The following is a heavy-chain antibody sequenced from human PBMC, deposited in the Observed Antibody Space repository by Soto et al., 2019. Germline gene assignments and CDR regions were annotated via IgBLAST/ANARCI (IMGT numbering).Heavy chain of an antibody. V-gene: IGHV4-34*01. Sequence: QVQLQQWGAGLLKPSETLSLTCAVSGGSFSGYYWSWIRQPPGKGLEWIGEMNDSGSTKYNASLESRVAISVDTSKGHFSLTLTSVTAADTAVHYCASPRWNYIYWGQGTLVAVSS. CDR1: GGSFSGYY. CDR3: ASPRWNYIY. J-gene: IGHJ4*02. CDR2: MNDSGST. D-gene: IGHD1-7*01.